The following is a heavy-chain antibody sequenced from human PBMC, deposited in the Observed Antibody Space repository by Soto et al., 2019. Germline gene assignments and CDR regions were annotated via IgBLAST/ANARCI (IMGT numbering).Heavy chain of an antibody. D-gene: IGHD3-3*01. CDR2: IYWDDDK. J-gene: IGHJ4*02. CDR1: GFSLSTSGVG. CDR3: AHILADIIMIFGVVMIYYFDY. V-gene: IGHV2-5*02. Sequence: SGPTLVNPTQTLTLTCTFSGFSLSTSGVGVGWIRQPPGKALEWLALIYWDDDKRYSPSLKSRLTITKDTSKNQVVLTMTNMDPVDTATYYCAHILADIIMIFGVVMIYYFDYWGQGTLVTVSS.